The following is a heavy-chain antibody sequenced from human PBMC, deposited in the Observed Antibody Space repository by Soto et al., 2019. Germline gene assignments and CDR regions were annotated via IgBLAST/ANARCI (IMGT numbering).Heavy chain of an antibody. CDR1: GFSLSTSGVG. J-gene: IGHJ5*02. V-gene: IGHV2-5*01. Sequence: SGPTLVNPTQTLTLTCTFSGFSLSTSGVGVGWIRQPPGKALEWLALIYWNDGNRYSPSLKSRLTFTKDTSKNQVVLTMTNMDPVDTATYYCAHSIEYKWLDPWGQGTLVTVSS. CDR2: IYWNDGN. CDR3: AHSIEYKWLDP.